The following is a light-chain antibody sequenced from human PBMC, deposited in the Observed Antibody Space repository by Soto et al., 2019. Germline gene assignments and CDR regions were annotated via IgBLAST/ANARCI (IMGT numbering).Light chain of an antibody. J-gene: IGLJ1*01. CDR3: QSYDSSLSGGV. CDR2: GNS. V-gene: IGLV1-40*01. Sequence: QSVLTQPPSVSGAPGQRVTISCTGSSSNIGAGYDVNWYQQLPGTAPKLLIYGNSNRPSGVPDRFSGSKSGTSASLAITGLQAEDEADYYCQSYDSSLSGGVFGTGTKLTVL. CDR1: SSNIGAGYD.